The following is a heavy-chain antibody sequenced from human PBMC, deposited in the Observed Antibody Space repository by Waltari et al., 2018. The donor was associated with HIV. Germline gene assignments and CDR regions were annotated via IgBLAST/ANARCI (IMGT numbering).Heavy chain of an antibody. J-gene: IGHJ1*01. CDR2: NYPGHPDA. Sequence: EVQLVQSGAEVKKPGESLKISCKGSGYSFTSYWIGWVRQMPGKDLEWMGNNYPGHPDARYSPPLQGQVTTSADKSISTAYLQWSSLKASDTAMYYCARYHSSGTHEPFQHWGQGTLVTVSS. CDR1: GYSFTSYW. D-gene: IGHD3-22*01. CDR3: ARYHSSGTHEPFQH. V-gene: IGHV5-51*01.